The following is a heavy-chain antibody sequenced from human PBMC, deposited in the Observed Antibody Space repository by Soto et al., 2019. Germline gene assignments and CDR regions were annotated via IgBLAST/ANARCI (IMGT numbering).Heavy chain of an antibody. CDR2: ISYDGDNK. V-gene: IGHV3-30*18. CDR3: AKDFCSSSTCYGFYYCFYGMDV. Sequence: VQLVEAGGGVVQPGRSLRLSCAASGFSFTSYGMHWVRQAPGKGLEWVAYISYDGDNKFYADAVKGRFTISRDNSKSTLYLQMNNLRAEGSTVYFCAKDFCSSSTCYGFYYCFYGMDVWGQGTTGTVS. D-gene: IGHD2-2*01. CDR1: GFSFTSYG. J-gene: IGHJ6*02.